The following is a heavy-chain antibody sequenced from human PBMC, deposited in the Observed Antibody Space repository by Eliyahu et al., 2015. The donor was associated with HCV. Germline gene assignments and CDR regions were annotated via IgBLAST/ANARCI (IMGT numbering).Heavy chain of an antibody. Sequence: QVQLVQSGAEVKKPGASXKVSCKAAXXTFTDHXMXXVRQTARQGFXVDGLDQPCHWWLKPWTEVSGQGLNARDTSSNTAYMELDRLTSDDTAVYFCAKGYEAWGLFLDSWCQGSLVTVSS. CDR1: XXTFTDHX. V-gene: IGHV1-2*02. J-gene: IGHJ4*02. D-gene: IGHD2-21*01. CDR3: AKGYEAWGLFLDS. CDR2: QPCHWWL.